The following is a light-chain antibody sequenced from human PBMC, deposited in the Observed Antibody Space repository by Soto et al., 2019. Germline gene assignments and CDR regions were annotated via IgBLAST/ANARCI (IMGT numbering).Light chain of an antibody. Sequence: QSELTQPPSASGTPGQRVTISCSGSSSNIGSNTVNWYQQLPVTAPKLLIYSNNQRPSGVPDRFSGSKSGTSASLAISGLQSEDEADYYCAAWDDSLNGVVFGGGTKVTDL. V-gene: IGLV1-44*01. CDR1: SSNIGSNT. CDR3: AAWDDSLNGVV. J-gene: IGLJ2*01. CDR2: SNN.